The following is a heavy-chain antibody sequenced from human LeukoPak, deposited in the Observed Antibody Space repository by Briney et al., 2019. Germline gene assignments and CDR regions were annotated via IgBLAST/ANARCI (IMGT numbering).Heavy chain of an antibody. CDR1: GFTFSRNA. D-gene: IGHD3-16*01. CDR3: ARRFGAARDDYMDV. V-gene: IGHV3-23*01. CDR2: INGSGNRT. J-gene: IGHJ6*03. Sequence: GGSLRLSCAASGFTFSRNAMGWVRQAAGKGLEWVSAINGSGNRTYYADSVKGRFTISRDNAKNSLYLHMNSLRVEDTAVYYCARRFGAARDDYMDVWGKGTTVTVSS.